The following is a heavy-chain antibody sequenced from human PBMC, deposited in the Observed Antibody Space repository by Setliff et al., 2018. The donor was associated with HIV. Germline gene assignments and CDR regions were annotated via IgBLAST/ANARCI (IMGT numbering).Heavy chain of an antibody. CDR2: IYYSGST. J-gene: IGHJ6*03. D-gene: IGHD2-8*01. CDR3: TLMVYASGSYYYYYYYMDV. Sequence: SETRSLTCTVSGGSISSSSYYWGWIRQPPGKGLEWIGSIYYSGSTYYNPSLKSRVTISVDTSKNQFSLKLSSVTAADTAVYYCTLMVYASGSYYYYYYYMDVWGKGTTVTVSS. V-gene: IGHV4-39*01. CDR1: GGSISSSSYY.